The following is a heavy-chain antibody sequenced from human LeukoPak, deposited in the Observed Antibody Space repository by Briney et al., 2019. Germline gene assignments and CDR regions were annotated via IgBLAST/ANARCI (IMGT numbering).Heavy chain of an antibody. D-gene: IGHD2-2*01. V-gene: IGHV1-8*01. CDR2: MNPNSGNT. Sequence: GASVKVSCKASGYTFTSYDINWVRQATGQGLEWMGWMNPNSGNTGYAQKFQGRVTMARSTSISTAYMELSSLRSEDTAVYYCARGRYILGYCSSTSCYGGDYWGQGTLVTVSS. J-gene: IGHJ4*02. CDR1: GYTFTSYD. CDR3: ARGRYILGYCSSTSCYGGDY.